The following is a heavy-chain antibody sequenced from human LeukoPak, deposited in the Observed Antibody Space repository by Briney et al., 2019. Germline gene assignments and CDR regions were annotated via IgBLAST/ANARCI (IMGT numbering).Heavy chain of an antibody. D-gene: IGHD1-7*01. CDR1: GGSFSGYN. Sequence: KASETLSLTCAVYGGSFSGYNWTWIRQPPGKGLEWIGEINHSGSTNYNPSLKSRVTISVDTSKNQFFLKLTSVTAADTAVYYCARDGGLELPLGWFDPWGQGTLVIVSS. CDR3: ARDGGLELPLGWFDP. V-gene: IGHV4-34*01. CDR2: INHSGST. J-gene: IGHJ5*02.